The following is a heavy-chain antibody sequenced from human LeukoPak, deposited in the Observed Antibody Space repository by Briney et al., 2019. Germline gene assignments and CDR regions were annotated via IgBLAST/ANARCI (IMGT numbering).Heavy chain of an antibody. CDR2: LNPNSGNT. V-gene: IGHV1-8*01. D-gene: IGHD3-16*01. J-gene: IGHJ5*02. CDR1: GYTFTSYD. CDR3: ARGRLRVPRSFDP. Sequence: ASVKVSCKASGYTFTSYDINWVQQATGQGLEWMGWLNPNSGNTVYAQKFQGRVTMTMNTSISTAYMELSSLRSEDTAVYYCARGRLRVPRSFDPWGQGTLVTVSS.